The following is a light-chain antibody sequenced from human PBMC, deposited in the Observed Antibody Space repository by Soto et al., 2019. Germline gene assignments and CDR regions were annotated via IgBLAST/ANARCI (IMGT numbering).Light chain of an antibody. J-gene: IGLJ3*02. CDR1: SSDVGGYNY. V-gene: IGLV2-8*01. CDR2: EVS. Sequence: QSALTQPPSASGSPGQSVTISCTGTSSDVGGYNYVSWYQQHPGKAPKLMIYEVSKRPSGVPDRFSGSKSGNTASLTVSGLQAEDEADYYCSSYAGSNLWXFGGGXKLTVL. CDR3: SSYAGSNLWX.